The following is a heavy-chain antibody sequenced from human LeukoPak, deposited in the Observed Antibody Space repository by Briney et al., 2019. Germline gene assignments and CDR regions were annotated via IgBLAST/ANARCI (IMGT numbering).Heavy chain of an antibody. CDR3: ARDPEYYDILTGYQYGMDV. D-gene: IGHD3-9*01. CDR2: IWYDGSNK. V-gene: IGHV3-33*01. CDR1: GFTFSCYG. Sequence: GGSLRLSCAASGFTFSCYGMHWARQAPGKGLEWVAVIWYDGSNKYYADSVKGRFTISRDNSKNTLYLQMNSLRAEDTAVYYCARDPEYYDILTGYQYGMDVWGQGITVTVSS. J-gene: IGHJ6*02.